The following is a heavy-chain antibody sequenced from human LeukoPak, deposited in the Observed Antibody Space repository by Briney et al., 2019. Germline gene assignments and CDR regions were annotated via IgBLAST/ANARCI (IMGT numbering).Heavy chain of an antibody. CDR1: GGSISSGDYY. CDR2: IYYSGST. CDR3: ARDYYDSSGYSGPLY. Sequence: SQTLSLTCTVSGGSISSGDYYWSWIRQPPGKGLEWIGYIYYSGSTYYNPSLKSRVTISVDTSKNQFSLKLSSVAAADTAVYYCARDYYDSSGYSGPLYWGQGTLVTVSP. V-gene: IGHV4-30-4*01. D-gene: IGHD3-22*01. J-gene: IGHJ4*02.